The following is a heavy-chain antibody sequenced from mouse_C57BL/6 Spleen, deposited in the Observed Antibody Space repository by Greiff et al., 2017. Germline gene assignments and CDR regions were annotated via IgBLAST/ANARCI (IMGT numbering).Heavy chain of an antibody. D-gene: IGHD2-4*01. CDR2: IDPNSGGT. J-gene: IGHJ3*01. Sequence: QVQLQQPRAELVKPGASVKLSCKASGYTFTSYWMHWVKQRPGRGLEWIGSIDPNSGGTKYNEKFKSKATLTVDKPSSTAYMQLSSLTSEDSAVYYCANDYGAWFAYWGQGTLVTVSA. CDR1: GYTFTSYW. V-gene: IGHV1-72*01. CDR3: ANDYGAWFAY.